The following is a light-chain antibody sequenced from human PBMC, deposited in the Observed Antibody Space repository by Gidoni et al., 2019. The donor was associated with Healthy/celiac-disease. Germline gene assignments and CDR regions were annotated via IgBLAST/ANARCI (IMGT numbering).Light chain of an antibody. CDR2: AAS. CDR1: PSISSY. Sequence: DIQDTQSPSSLSASVGDRVTITCRASPSISSYLNWYQQKPGKAPKLLIYAASSLQSGVPSRFSGSGSGTDFTLTISSLQPEDFATYYCQQSYSTPYTFGQGTKLEIK. V-gene: IGKV1-39*01. J-gene: IGKJ2*01. CDR3: QQSYSTPYT.